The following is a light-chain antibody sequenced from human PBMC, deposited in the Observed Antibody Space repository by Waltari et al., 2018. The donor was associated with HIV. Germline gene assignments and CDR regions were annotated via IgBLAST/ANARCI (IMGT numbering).Light chain of an antibody. CDR3: SSYTASGSVI. J-gene: IGLJ2*01. CDR2: EGT. Sequence: QSALTQLASVSGSPGQSVTISCTGPTINYNSVSWYQQHPAKAPKLRSFEGTYRPSGVSNRVSGSKCGSTASLTISGLQGEDEAHYYCSSYTASGSVIFGGGTNLTVL. V-gene: IGLV2-14*03. CDR1: TINYNS.